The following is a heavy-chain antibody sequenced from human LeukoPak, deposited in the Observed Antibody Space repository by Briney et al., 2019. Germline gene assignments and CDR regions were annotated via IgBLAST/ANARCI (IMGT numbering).Heavy chain of an antibody. CDR3: ARQYYTGFFDY. CDR2: IYYSGST. D-gene: IGHD3-3*01. CDR1: GGSISSSSYY. Sequence: SETLSLTCTVSGGSISSSSYYWGWIRQPPGKGLEGIGSIYYSGSTYYNPSLKIRVTISVDTSKNQFSLKLSSVTAADTAVYYCARQYYTGFFDYWGQGTLVTVSS. J-gene: IGHJ4*02. V-gene: IGHV4-39*01.